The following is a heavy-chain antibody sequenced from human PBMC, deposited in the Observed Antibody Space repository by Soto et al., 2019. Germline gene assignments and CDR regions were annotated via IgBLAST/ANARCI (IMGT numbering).Heavy chain of an antibody. CDR2: IYPGDSDT. Sequence: GESLKISCKCSGYSFTSYCIGCVLQMPGKGLEWMGIIYPGDSDTIYSPSFQGQVTISADRSISTAYLQWSSLKASDTALYYCAGGGIAARGSGYYYYGMDVWGQGTTVTVSS. CDR3: AGGGIAARGSGYYYYGMDV. D-gene: IGHD6-6*01. J-gene: IGHJ6*02. V-gene: IGHV5-51*01. CDR1: GYSFTSYC.